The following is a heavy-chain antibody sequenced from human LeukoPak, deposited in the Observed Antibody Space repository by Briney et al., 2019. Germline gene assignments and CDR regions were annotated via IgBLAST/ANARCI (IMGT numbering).Heavy chain of an antibody. J-gene: IGHJ4*02. V-gene: IGHV1-69*04. CDR2: IIPILGIA. D-gene: IGHD6-19*01. CDR1: GGTFSSYA. CDR3: VRDPRIAVGFDY. Sequence: ASVKVSCKASGGTFSSYAISWVRQAPGQGLEWMGRIIPILGIANYAQKFQGRVTITADKSTSTAYMELSSLRSEDTAVYYCVRDPRIAVGFDYWGQGTLVTVSS.